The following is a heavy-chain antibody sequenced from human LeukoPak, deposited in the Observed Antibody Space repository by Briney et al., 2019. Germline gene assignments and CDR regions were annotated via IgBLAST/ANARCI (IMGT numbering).Heavy chain of an antibody. CDR2: IRSKAYGGTS. J-gene: IGHJ4*02. CDR1: GFTFGDHS. CDR3: TREIRYFDWFQADY. V-gene: IGHV3-49*03. Sequence: PGGSLRLSCTASGFTFGDHSVSWFRQAPGKGLEWVGFIRSKAYGGTSEYAAAVKGRFTISRDDSKSVAYLQMDSLKTEDTAVYYCTREIRYFDWFQADYWGQGNLVTVSS. D-gene: IGHD3-9*01.